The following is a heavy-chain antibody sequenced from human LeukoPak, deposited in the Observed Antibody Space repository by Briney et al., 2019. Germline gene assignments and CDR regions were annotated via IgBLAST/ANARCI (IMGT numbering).Heavy chain of an antibody. CDR1: GGSFSGYY. CDR3: ARVGGISVLRYFDWSNSYSYFDY. Sequence: SETLSLTCAVYGGSFSGYYWSSIRQPPGKGLEWIGEINHSGSTNYNPSLKSRVTISVDTSKNQFSLKLSSVTAADTAVYYCARVGGISVLRYFDWSNSYSYFDYWGQGTLVTVSS. V-gene: IGHV4-34*01. J-gene: IGHJ4*02. CDR2: INHSGST. D-gene: IGHD3-9*01.